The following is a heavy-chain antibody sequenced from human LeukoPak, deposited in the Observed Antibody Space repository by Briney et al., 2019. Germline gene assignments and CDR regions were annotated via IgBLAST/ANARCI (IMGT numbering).Heavy chain of an antibody. Sequence: WRSLRLSCAASGFTLSTYAMHWVRQAPGKGLEWVAVISYDGSNKYYADSVKGRFTISGDDSKHTLYLQMNSLRAEHSAVYYCARDRRYSSGWSRDDYWGGGPLVTVS. CDR1: GFTLSTYA. CDR3: ARDRRYSSGWSRDDY. D-gene: IGHD6-19*01. CDR2: ISYDGSNK. J-gene: IGHJ4*02. V-gene: IGHV3-30-3*01.